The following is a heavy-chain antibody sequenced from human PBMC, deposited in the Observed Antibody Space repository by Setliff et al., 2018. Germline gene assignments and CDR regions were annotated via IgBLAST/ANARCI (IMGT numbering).Heavy chain of an antibody. CDR2: INHSGST. CDR1: GGSFSGYY. Sequence: SETLSLTCAVYGGSFSGYYWSWIRQPPGKGLEWIGEINHSGSTNYNPSLKSRVTISVDTSKNQFSLKLSSVTTADTAVYYCARGLGHYYGSGTRQRWFDPWGQGTLVTVSS. CDR3: ARGLGHYYGSGTRQRWFDP. V-gene: IGHV4-34*01. D-gene: IGHD3-10*01. J-gene: IGHJ5*02.